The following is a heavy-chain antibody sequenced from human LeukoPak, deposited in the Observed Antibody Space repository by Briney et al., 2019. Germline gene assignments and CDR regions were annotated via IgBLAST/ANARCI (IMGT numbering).Heavy chain of an antibody. CDR1: GFTFSTYA. CDR3: ARDRGAVTGQYFDY. V-gene: IGHV3-23*01. D-gene: IGHD6-19*01. J-gene: IGHJ4*02. CDR2: ITGSGGAT. Sequence: GGSLRLSCAASGFTFSTYAVNWVRQAPGKGLEWVSAITGSGGATYYADSVKGRFTISRDNSKNTLYLQMSSLRAEDTAVYYCARDRGAVTGQYFDYWGQGTLVTVSS.